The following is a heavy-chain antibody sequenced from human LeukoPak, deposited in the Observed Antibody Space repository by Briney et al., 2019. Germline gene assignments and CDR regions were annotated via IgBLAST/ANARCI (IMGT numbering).Heavy chain of an antibody. CDR2: IRNKANNYAT. CDR3: TGGATIGIGAFDI. CDR1: GFTVSSNY. V-gene: IGHV3-73*01. D-gene: IGHD1-26*01. J-gene: IGHJ3*02. Sequence: GGSLRLSCAASGFTVSSNYMSWVRQASGKGLEWVGRIRNKANNYATAYGESVKGRFTISRDDSKNTAYLQMNSLKTEDTAVYYCTGGATIGIGAFDIWGQGTKVTVSS.